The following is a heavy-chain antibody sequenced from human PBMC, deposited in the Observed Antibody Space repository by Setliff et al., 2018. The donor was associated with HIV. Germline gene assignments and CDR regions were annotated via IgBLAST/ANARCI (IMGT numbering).Heavy chain of an antibody. CDR2: IYYTGSA. V-gene: IGHV4-39*01. CDR1: ADSITNTLYS. Sequence: SETLSLTCSVSADSITNTLYSWGWIRQPPGKGLECIGTIYYTGSASYNPSLKSRVSMSVDTSKNQFSLKLTSVTAADTAVYHCSIPADGGYAFRGYFDLWGRGTLVTVSS. D-gene: IGHD5-12*01. CDR3: SIPADGGYAFRGYFDL. J-gene: IGHJ2*01.